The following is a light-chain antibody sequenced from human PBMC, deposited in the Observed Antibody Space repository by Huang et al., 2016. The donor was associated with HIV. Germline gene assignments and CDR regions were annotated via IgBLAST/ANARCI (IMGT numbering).Light chain of an antibody. V-gene: IGKV3-11*01. CDR1: QSVRNY. J-gene: IGKJ2*01. CDR2: EAS. Sequence: EIVLTQSPVTLSFSPGDRATLSCRASQSVRNYLAWYHQKPGQAPRLLIYEASNRATGIPARFSGSGSGTDFTLTISSLEPEDFAVYYCQQRSNWPPITFGQGTKLEIK. CDR3: QQRSNWPPIT.